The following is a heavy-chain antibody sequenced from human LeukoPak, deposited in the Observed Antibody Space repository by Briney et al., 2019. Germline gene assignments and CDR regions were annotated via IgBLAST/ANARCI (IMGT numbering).Heavy chain of an antibody. CDR1: GFTFSSYS. J-gene: IGHJ6*02. D-gene: IGHD3-9*01. CDR3: TRDLMDYDVSTGLHHYYMDV. V-gene: IGHV3-21*01. CDR2: ISSSGFYI. Sequence: GGSLRLSCAASGFTFSSYSINWVRQAPGKGLEWVSSISSSGFYIYYADSVKGRFTISRDNAKSLLYLQMNSLRAEDTAVYYCTRDLMDYDVSTGLHHYYMDVWGQGTTVTVSS.